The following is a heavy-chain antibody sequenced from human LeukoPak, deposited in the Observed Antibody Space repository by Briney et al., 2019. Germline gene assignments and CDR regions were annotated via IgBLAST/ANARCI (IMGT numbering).Heavy chain of an antibody. V-gene: IGHV3-23*01. CDR3: AKPEYSSSSGFDH. CDR1: GFTFSSYA. D-gene: IGHD6-6*01. Sequence: GGSLILSCAASGFTFSSYAMNWVRQAPGKGLEWVSAISGSGSRTNYADSVRGRFTISRDNSKNTLYLQMNSLRAEDTAVYYCAKPEYSSSSGFDHWGQGTLVTVSS. CDR2: ISGSGSRT. J-gene: IGHJ4*02.